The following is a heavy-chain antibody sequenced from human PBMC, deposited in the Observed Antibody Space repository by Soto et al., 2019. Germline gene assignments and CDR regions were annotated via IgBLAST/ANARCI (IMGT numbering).Heavy chain of an antibody. CDR3: AHRVLRTVFGLVTTTAIYFDF. CDR2: IYWDDDK. V-gene: IGHV2-5*02. J-gene: IGHJ4*02. Sequence: QITLNESGPTQVKPRQTLTLTCTFSGFSLTTSGVGVGWIRQSQGNTPEWLALIYWDDDKRYSPSLKSRLTITNDPSKNQSVLTMADLDPADTATYYCAHRVLRTVFGLVTTTAIYFDFWCQGSPVAVSS. D-gene: IGHD3-3*01. CDR1: GFSLTTSGVG.